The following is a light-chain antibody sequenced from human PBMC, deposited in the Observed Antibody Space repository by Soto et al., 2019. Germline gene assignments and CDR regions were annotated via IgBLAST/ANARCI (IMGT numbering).Light chain of an antibody. J-gene: IGKJ4*01. V-gene: IGKV3-15*01. CDR2: GTS. CDR3: QQYNNLPALT. CDR1: QSVRSK. Sequence: EIVMTQSPATLSVSPGERATLSCRASQSVRSKLAWYQQKPGQAPRLLMYGTSTRATGIPARFSGSGSGTEFTLTISSMQSEDFARYYCQQYNNLPALTFGVGTKVEIK.